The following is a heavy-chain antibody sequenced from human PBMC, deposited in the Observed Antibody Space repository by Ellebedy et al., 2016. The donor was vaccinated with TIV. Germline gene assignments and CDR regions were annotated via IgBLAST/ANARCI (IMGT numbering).Heavy chain of an antibody. D-gene: IGHD1-26*01. J-gene: IGHJ1*01. V-gene: IGHV1-18*01. CDR1: GYSFIAYG. CDR3: TRDDRFSGTWYSAYFQY. Sequence: ASVKVSXKTSGYSFIAYGVTWARQGPGQGLEWMGWVNTHKGNINYAPKFRGRVTMTIDTSTSTVYMELRSLASDDTAVYYCTRDDRFSGTWYSAYFQYWGQGTLVTVSS. CDR2: VNTHKGNI.